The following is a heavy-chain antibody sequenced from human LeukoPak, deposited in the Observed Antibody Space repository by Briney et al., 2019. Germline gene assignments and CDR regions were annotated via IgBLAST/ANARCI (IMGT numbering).Heavy chain of an antibody. CDR1: GGSISSSSYY. Sequence: PSETLSLTCTVSGGSISSSSYYWGWIRQPPGKGLEWIGSIYYSGSTNYNPSLKSRVTISVDKSKNQFSLKLSSVTAADTAVYYCARGTVRGRSSSWYGGKNWFDPWGQGTLVTVSS. D-gene: IGHD6-13*01. V-gene: IGHV4-39*07. CDR2: IYYSGST. CDR3: ARGTVRGRSSSWYGGKNWFDP. J-gene: IGHJ5*02.